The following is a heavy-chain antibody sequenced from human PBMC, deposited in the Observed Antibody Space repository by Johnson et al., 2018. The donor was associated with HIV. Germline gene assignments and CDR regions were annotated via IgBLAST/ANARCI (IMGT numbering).Heavy chain of an antibody. CDR3: ARGLLWFGELLEAFDI. CDR2: ISSSGSTI. D-gene: IGHD3-10*01. J-gene: IGHJ3*02. V-gene: IGHV3-11*04. Sequence: VQLVESGGGLVKPGGSLRLSCAASGFTFSDYYMSWIRQAPGKGLEWVSYISSSGSTIYYADSVKGRFTISRDNSKNTLYLQMNSLRTEDTAVYYCARGLLWFGELLEAFDIWGQGTMVTVSS. CDR1: GFTFSDYY.